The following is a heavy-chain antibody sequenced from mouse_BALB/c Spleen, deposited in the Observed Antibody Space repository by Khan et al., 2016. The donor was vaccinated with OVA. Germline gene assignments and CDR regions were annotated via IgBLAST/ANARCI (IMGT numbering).Heavy chain of an antibody. D-gene: IGHD3-3*01. Sequence: EVQLVESGGELVKPGGSVRLSCAASGFTFSTYGMPWVRQSPDKRLEWIATINTDCCYTYYTQKVKDQSTMTGNKSSSTPYLQLSSLTSEDSAIYYCASRLARSFAYWGQGTLVTVSA. J-gene: IGHJ3*01. CDR1: GFTFSTYG. CDR2: INTDCCYT. V-gene: IGHV5-6*01. CDR3: ASRLARSFAY.